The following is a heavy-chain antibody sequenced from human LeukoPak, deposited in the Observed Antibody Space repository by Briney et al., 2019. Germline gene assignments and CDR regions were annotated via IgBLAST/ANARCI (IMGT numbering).Heavy chain of an antibody. CDR1: GFTFSSYS. Sequence: PGGSLRLSCAASGFTFSSYSMNWVRQAPGKGLEWVSSISSSSSYIYYADSVKGRFTISRDNAKNSLYLQMNSLRAEDTAVYYCARDTPSSGPFDYWGQGTLVTVSS. D-gene: IGHD6-19*01. CDR3: ARDTPSSGPFDY. J-gene: IGHJ4*02. CDR2: ISSSSSYI. V-gene: IGHV3-21*01.